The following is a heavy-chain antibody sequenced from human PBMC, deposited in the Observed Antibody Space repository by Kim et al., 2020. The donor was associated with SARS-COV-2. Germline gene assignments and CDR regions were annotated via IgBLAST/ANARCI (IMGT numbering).Heavy chain of an antibody. CDR3: ARAGKYGSGSYHPLLDY. J-gene: IGHJ4*02. Sequence: SVKGRFTSSRDNSNNTLYLQLDSLRAEDTAVYYCARAGKYGSGSYHPLLDYWGQGTLVTVSS. D-gene: IGHD3-10*01. V-gene: IGHV3-53*01.